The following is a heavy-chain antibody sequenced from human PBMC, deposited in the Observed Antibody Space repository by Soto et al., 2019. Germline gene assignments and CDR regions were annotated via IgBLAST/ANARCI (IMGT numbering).Heavy chain of an antibody. J-gene: IGHJ2*01. V-gene: IGHV3-23*01. CDR2: ISGGDGDT. CDR3: AKDRFTSTVRKYWFFDL. CDR1: GFTFTNNA. Sequence: EVQLLESGGGLVKPGGSLSLSCAASGFTFTNNARTWVRQPPGKGLEWVSSISGGDGDTSYADSVKGRFTISRDNSENTMFLQMNSLRPDDTAVYYCAKDRFTSTVRKYWFFDLWGRGTLVTVSS. D-gene: IGHD3-10*01.